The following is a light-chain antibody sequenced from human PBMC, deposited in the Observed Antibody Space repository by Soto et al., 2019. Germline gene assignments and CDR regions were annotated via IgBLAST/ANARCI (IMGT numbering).Light chain of an antibody. CDR1: SSNIGAGYD. CDR3: QSYDSSLSGVV. CDR2: GNT. V-gene: IGLV1-40*01. J-gene: IGLJ2*01. Sequence: QSVLKQPPSVSGAPGQRVTISCTGSSSNIGAGYDVHWYHQLPGTAPKLLIYGNTNRPSGVPDRFSGSKSGTSASLAITGLQAEDEADYYCQSYDSSLSGVVFGGGTKLTVL.